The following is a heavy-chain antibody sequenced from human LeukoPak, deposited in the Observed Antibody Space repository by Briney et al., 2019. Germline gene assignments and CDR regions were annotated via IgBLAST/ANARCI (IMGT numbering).Heavy chain of an antibody. V-gene: IGHV1-18*01. Sequence: ATVKVSCKASGYTFTIYGTIGVRPAPGQGLERMEWTSAYNANTKYAHKLQGRVTMTTDTSPRTAYMELRSLRSDDTGVYYCARGSGSYRRLFDYWGQGTLVTVSS. CDR1: GYTFTIYG. J-gene: IGHJ4*02. CDR2: TSAYNANT. D-gene: IGHD3-10*01. CDR3: ARGSGSYRRLFDY.